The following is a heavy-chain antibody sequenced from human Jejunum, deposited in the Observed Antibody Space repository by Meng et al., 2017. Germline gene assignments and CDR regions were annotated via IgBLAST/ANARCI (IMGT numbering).Heavy chain of an antibody. D-gene: IGHD3-16*02. CDR2: INPNSGGT. Sequence: ASVKVSCKASGYTFTGYDMHWVRQAPGQRLEWMGRINPNSGGTKYSQKFQGRVTITRDTSISTAYMELSRLRSDDTAVYYCARELFWELSLDAFDFWGQGTMVTVSS. J-gene: IGHJ3*01. V-gene: IGHV1-2*06. CDR3: ARELFWELSLDAFDF. CDR1: GYTFTGYD.